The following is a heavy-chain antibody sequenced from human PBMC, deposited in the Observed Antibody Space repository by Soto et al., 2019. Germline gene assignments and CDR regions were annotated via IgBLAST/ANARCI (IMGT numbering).Heavy chain of an antibody. D-gene: IGHD1-1*01. CDR2: ISAHNGNT. CDR3: ARGRNGDY. J-gene: IGHJ4*02. Sequence: QVHLVQSGAEVKKPGASVTVSCKASGYTFTSYGITWVRQAPGQGLEWMGWISAHNGNTDYAKKFQGRVIVTRDTSTSTAYMELRSLRSDDTAVDYCARGRNGDYWGQGALVTVSS. V-gene: IGHV1-18*01. CDR1: GYTFTSYG.